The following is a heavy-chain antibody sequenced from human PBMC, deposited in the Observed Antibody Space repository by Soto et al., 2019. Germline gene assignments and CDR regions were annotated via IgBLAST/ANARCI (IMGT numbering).Heavy chain of an antibody. CDR1: GYTFTSYG. J-gene: IGHJ6*02. CDR3: ARVRCSSTSCYGAYYYYGMDV. CDR2: ISAYNGNT. Sequence: ASVKVSCKASGYTFTSYGISWVRQAPGQGLEWMGWISAYNGNTNYAQKLQGRVTMTTDTSTSTAYMELRSLRSDDTAVYYCARVRCSSTSCYGAYYYYGMDVCGQGTTVTVSS. V-gene: IGHV1-18*01. D-gene: IGHD2-2*01.